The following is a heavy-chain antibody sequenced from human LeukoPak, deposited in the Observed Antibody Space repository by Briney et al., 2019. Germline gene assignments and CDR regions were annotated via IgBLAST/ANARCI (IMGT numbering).Heavy chain of an antibody. D-gene: IGHD3-9*01. Sequence: SETLSLTCTVSGGSFSSGSYYWSWIRQPPGKGLEWIGYIYYSGSTNYNPSLKSRVTISVDTSKNQFSLKLSSVTAADTAVYYCARDILTGSTTDYWGQGTLVTVSS. J-gene: IGHJ4*02. CDR3: ARDILTGSTTDY. CDR2: IYYSGST. CDR1: GGSFSSGSYY. V-gene: IGHV4-61*01.